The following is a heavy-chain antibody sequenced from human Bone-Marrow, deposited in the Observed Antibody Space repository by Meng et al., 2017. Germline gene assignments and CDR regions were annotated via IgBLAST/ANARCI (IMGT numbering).Heavy chain of an antibody. CDR2: INHSGST. CDR3: ARFRGSGSYYSHIDY. Sequence: ESLKISCAVYGGSFSGYYWSWIRQPPGKGLEWIGEINHSGSTNYNPSLKSRVTISVDTSKNQLSLKLSSVTAADTAVYYCARFRGSGSYYSHIDYWGQGTLVTVSS. CDR1: GGSFSGYY. J-gene: IGHJ4*02. D-gene: IGHD3-10*01. V-gene: IGHV4-34*01.